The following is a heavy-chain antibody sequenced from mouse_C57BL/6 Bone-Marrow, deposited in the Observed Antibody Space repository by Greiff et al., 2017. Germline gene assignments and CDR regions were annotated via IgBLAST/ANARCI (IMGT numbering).Heavy chain of an antibody. Sequence: QVQLQQSGAELARPGASVKLSCKASGYTFTSYGISWVKQRTGQGLEWIGAIYPRSGNTYYTEKFKGKATLTADKSSSTAYMELRSLTSEDSAVYFCARPGTEAYWGQGTLVTVSA. V-gene: IGHV1-81*01. D-gene: IGHD3-1*01. CDR1: GYTFTSYG. CDR2: IYPRSGNT. CDR3: ARPGTEAY. J-gene: IGHJ3*01.